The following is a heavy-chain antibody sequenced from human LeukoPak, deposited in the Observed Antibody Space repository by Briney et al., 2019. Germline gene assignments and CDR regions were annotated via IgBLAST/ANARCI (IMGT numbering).Heavy chain of an antibody. V-gene: IGHV1-18*01. D-gene: IGHD6-13*01. J-gene: IGHJ4*02. CDR1: GYTFISYA. CDR3: AREHSSSWDQFDY. Sequence: ASVKVSCKASGYTFISYAMSWVRQAPGQGLECMGWFGPENGNTNYAQKVQGRVTMTADTSTSTSYMELRSLRSDDTAVYYCAREHSSSWDQFDYWGQGTLVTVSS. CDR2: FGPENGNT.